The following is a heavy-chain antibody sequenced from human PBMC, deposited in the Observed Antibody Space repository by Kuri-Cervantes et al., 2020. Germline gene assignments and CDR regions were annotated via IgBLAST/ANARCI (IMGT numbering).Heavy chain of an antibody. CDR1: SGSFSGYY. J-gene: IGHJ5*02. CDR2: INHSGST. V-gene: IGHV4-34*01. CDR3: ARSRTAARRSWFDP. Sequence: SQTLSLTCAVYSGSFSGYYWSWIRQPPGKGLEWIGEINHSGSTNYNPSLKSRVTISVDTSKNQFSLKLSSVTAADTAVYYCARSRTAARRSWFDPWGQGTLVTVSS. D-gene: IGHD6-6*01.